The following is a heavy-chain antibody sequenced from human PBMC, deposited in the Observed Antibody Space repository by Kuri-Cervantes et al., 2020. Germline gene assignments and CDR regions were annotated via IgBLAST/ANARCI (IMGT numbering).Heavy chain of an antibody. Sequence: GESLKISCAASAFTFSKYAMRWVRQTPGKGLEWVAVISYDGSNKYYADSLKGRFTISRDNSKNTLYLQMNSLRAEDTAVYYCARDLGYSSSWHGLDYWGQGTLVTVSS. D-gene: IGHD6-13*01. CDR2: ISYDGSNK. CDR3: ARDLGYSSSWHGLDY. CDR1: AFTFSKYA. J-gene: IGHJ4*02. V-gene: IGHV3-30*07.